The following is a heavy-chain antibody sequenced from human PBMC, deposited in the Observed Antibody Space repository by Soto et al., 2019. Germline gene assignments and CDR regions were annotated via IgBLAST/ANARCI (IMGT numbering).Heavy chain of an antibody. D-gene: IGHD6-19*01. CDR3: ARVFRGQWLDYYYYGMDV. CDR1: GGSISSNY. V-gene: IGHV4-59*01. CDR2: VYNSGST. J-gene: IGHJ6*02. Sequence: PSETLSLTCTVSGGSISSNYWTWIRQPPGKGLEWIGYVYNSGSTNYNPSLKSRVTISLDTSKNQFSLKLSSVTAADTAVYYCARVFRGQWLDYYYYGMDVWGQGTTVTVSS.